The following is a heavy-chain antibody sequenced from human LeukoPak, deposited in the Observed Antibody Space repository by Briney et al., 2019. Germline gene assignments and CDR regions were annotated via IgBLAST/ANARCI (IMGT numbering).Heavy chain of an antibody. J-gene: IGHJ4*02. CDR1: GGSFSGYY. Sequence: PSETLSLTCAVYGGSFSGYYWSYIRQTPGKGLEWIGEISHSGGTNYNPSLKSRLTISVDTSKNQFSLKLNSVTAADTAVYYCASFRGAVGFEYWDQGTLVTVSS. CDR2: ISHSGGT. D-gene: IGHD2-15*01. CDR3: ASFRGAVGFEY. V-gene: IGHV4-34*01.